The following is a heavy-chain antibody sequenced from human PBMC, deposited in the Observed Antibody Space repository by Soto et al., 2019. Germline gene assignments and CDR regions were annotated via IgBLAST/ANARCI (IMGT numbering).Heavy chain of an antibody. D-gene: IGHD6-13*01. V-gene: IGHV4-30-2*01. CDR2: IYHSGST. CDR1: GGSISSGGYY. CDR3: ARVIAAADTISVWFDP. J-gene: IGHJ5*02. Sequence: PSETLSLTCTVSGGSISSGGYYWSWIRQHPGKGLEWIGYIYHSGSTYYNPSLKSRVTILVDRSKNQFSLKLSSVTAADTAVYYCARVIAAADTISVWFDPWGQGTLVTVSS.